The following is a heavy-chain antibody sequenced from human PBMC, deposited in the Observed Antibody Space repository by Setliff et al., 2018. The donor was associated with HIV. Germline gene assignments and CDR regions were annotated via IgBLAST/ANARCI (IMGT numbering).Heavy chain of an antibody. Sequence: SETLSLTCTVSGGSMNNYYWNWIRQTPGKGLEWIGYIYENAYAHYTVSLRSRVTVSMDTSKNQFSLTLRSVPAADRAVYYCARAQMHRGVVSWSLYYFDYWGQGALVTVSS. D-gene: IGHD3-10*01. CDR1: GGSMNNYY. V-gene: IGHV4-59*01. CDR3: ARAQMHRGVVSWSLYYFDY. CDR2: IYENAYA. J-gene: IGHJ4*02.